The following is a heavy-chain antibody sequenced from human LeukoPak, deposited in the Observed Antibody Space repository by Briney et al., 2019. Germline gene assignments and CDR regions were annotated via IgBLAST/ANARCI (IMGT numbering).Heavy chain of an antibody. J-gene: IGHJ6*03. V-gene: IGHV1-69*05. Sequence: RGASVKVSCKASGGTFSSYAISWVRQALGQGLEWMGGIIPIFGTANYAQKFQGRVTITTDESTSTAYMELSSLRSEDTAVYYCARVPGIAAASYYYYMDVWGKGTTVTVSS. CDR2: IIPIFGTA. CDR3: ARVPGIAAASYYYYMDV. D-gene: IGHD6-13*01. CDR1: GGTFSSYA.